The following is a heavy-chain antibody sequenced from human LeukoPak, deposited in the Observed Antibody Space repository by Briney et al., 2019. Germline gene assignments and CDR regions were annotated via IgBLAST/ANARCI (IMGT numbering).Heavy chain of an antibody. Sequence: GGSLRLSCAASGFTFSSYSMNWVRQAPGKGLEWVSSISSGSSNKYYADSVKGRFTISRDNSKNTLYLQMNSLRAEDTAVYYCAKDRVAMVRGVIGYWGQGTLVTVSS. CDR2: ISSGSSNK. J-gene: IGHJ4*02. CDR3: AKDRVAMVRGVIGY. CDR1: GFTFSSYS. D-gene: IGHD3-10*01. V-gene: IGHV3-21*01.